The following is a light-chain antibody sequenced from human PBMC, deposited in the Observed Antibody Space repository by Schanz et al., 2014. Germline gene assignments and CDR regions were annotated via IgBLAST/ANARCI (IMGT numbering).Light chain of an antibody. CDR1: SSDVGGYNH. Sequence: QSALTQPRSVSGSPGQSVTISCTGTSSDVGGYNHVSWYQQHPGKAPKLMIYDVSKRPSGVRDRFSGSKSGNTASLTISGLQPEDEADYHCCSYAGGYTVFGGGTKVTVL. CDR3: CSYAGGYTV. CDR2: DVS. V-gene: IGLV2-11*01. J-gene: IGLJ3*02.